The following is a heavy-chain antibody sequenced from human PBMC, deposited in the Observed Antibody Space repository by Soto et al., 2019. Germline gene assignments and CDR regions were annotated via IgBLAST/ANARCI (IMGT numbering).Heavy chain of an antibody. V-gene: IGHV1-69*01. CDR3: ATELGENPASPFDA. D-gene: IGHD3-10*01. CDR2: IIPLLGTA. CDR1: GVTFSSET. Sequence: QVQLVQSGADVKKPGSSVKVSCQASGVTFSSETLGWVRQAPAQGLEWVGGIIPLLGTASYAQKFQGRVTITADESTSTVYMELSSMRSDDTAVYFCATELGENPASPFDAWCQGTLGTVSS. J-gene: IGHJ4*02.